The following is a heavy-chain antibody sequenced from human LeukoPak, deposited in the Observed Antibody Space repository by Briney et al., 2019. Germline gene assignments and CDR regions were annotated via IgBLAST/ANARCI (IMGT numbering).Heavy chain of an antibody. CDR3: ARVYGSGSYYKLWYFDY. Sequence: ASVKVSCKASGYTFTTYGISWVRQAPGQGLEWMGWISAYNGNTNYAQKLQGRVTMTTDTSTSTAYMELRSLRSDDTAVYYCARVYGSGSYYKLWYFDYWGQGTLVTVSS. J-gene: IGHJ4*02. D-gene: IGHD3-10*01. V-gene: IGHV1-18*01. CDR1: GYTFTTYG. CDR2: ISAYNGNT.